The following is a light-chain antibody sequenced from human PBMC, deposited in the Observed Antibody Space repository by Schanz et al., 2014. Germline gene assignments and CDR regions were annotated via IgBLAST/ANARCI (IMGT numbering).Light chain of an antibody. CDR2: KAS. Sequence: DIQMTQSPSTLSASVGDRVTITCRASQSIGNWLAWYQQKPGKVPKVLICKASTLQSGVPSRFSGSGSGTEFTLTIRSLQPDDFATYYCQQYSSYVTFGPGTKVNLK. CDR1: QSIGNW. V-gene: IGKV1-5*03. J-gene: IGKJ3*01. CDR3: QQYSSYVT.